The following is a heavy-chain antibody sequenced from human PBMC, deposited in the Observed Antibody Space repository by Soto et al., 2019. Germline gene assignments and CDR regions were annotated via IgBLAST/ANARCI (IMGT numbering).Heavy chain of an antibody. J-gene: IGHJ4*02. Sequence: SETLSLTCPVSGGSISSSSYYWVWIRQPPGKGLEWIGSIYYSGSTFYSPSLRSRVTISVDTSKNQFSLRVSSVTAADTAVYYCAREYSSAPDYWGQGTLVTVSS. CDR3: AREYSSAPDY. D-gene: IGHD6-25*01. V-gene: IGHV4-39*02. CDR1: GGSISSSSYY. CDR2: IYYSGST.